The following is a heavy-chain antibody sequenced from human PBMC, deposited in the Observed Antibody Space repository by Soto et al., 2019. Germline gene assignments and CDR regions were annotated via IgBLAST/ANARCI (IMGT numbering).Heavy chain of an antibody. CDR2: IYYSGST. J-gene: IGHJ6*02. Sequence: PSETLSLTCTVSGGSVSTSTYYWSWIRQPPGKGLEWIGYIYYSGSTNYNPSLKSRLTISVDTSKNQFSLKLTSVTAAGTAVYYCARGLVRGVHYYYYGLDVWGQGTTVTVS. CDR1: GGSVSTSTYY. D-gene: IGHD3-10*01. V-gene: IGHV4-61*01. CDR3: ARGLVRGVHYYYYGLDV.